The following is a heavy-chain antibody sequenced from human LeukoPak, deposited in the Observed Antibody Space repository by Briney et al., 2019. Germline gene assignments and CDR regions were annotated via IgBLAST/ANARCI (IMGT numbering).Heavy chain of an antibody. Sequence: PGGSLRLSCSVSGFTFSDHYMDGVRQAPGKGLDWVGRSRNRAHSYTTEYAASVKGRFTVSRADSENLLFLQMNSLKTDDTAVYYCVALIRGLGYWGQGTLVTVSS. CDR2: SRNRAHSYTT. V-gene: IGHV3-72*01. CDR1: GFTFSDHY. D-gene: IGHD3-10*01. CDR3: VALIRGLGY. J-gene: IGHJ4*02.